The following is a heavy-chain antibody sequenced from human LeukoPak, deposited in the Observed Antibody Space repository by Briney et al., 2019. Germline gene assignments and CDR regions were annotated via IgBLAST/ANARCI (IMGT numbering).Heavy chain of an antibody. CDR1: GFTFSSYA. D-gene: IGHD6-6*01. CDR3: AKYSSSSNFYYGMDV. Sequence: GGSPRLSCAASGFTFSSYAMSWVRQAPGKGLEWVSSISDSGGSTYYADSVKGRFTISRDNSKNTLYLQMNGLRAEDTAVYYCAKYSSSSNFYYGMDVWGQGTTVTVAS. CDR2: ISDSGGST. J-gene: IGHJ6*02. V-gene: IGHV3-23*01.